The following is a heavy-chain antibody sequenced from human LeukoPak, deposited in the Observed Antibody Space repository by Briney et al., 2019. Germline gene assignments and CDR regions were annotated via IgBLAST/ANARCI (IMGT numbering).Heavy chain of an antibody. V-gene: IGHV3-48*04. CDR3: ASYYYDSSGYWVHAFDI. CDR2: ISSSGRTI. CDR1: GFTFSSYS. D-gene: IGHD3-22*01. Sequence: GGSLRLSCAASGFTFSSYSMNWVRQAPGKGLEWVSYISSSGRTIYNADSVKGRFTISGDNAKNSPYLQMNSLRAEDTAVYYCASYYYDSSGYWVHAFDIWGQGTMVTVSS. J-gene: IGHJ3*02.